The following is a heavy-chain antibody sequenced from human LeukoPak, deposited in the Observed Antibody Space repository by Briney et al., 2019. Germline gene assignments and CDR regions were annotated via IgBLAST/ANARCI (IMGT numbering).Heavy chain of an antibody. CDR1: GYTFTNYW. J-gene: IGHJ4*02. D-gene: IGHD5-18*01. CDR3: ARRGYNYYLDS. V-gene: IGHV5-51*01. Sequence: GESLKISCQTSGYTFTNYWIGWVRQMPGKGLEWMGIIYPGDSDTRYSPSFQGQVTISADKSINTAYLQWSSLEASDTAMYYCARRGYNYYLDSWGQGTLVTVSS. CDR2: IYPGDSDT.